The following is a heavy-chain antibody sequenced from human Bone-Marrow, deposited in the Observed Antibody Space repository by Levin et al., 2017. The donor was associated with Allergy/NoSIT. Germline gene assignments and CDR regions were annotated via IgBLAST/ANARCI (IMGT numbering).Heavy chain of an antibody. D-gene: IGHD1-26*01. CDR2: IAGSGKT. Sequence: PGGSLRLSCAASGFAFTNYAVSWVRQAPGKGLEWVAGIAGSGKTYYVESVKGRFTISRDNSKSTVYLQMNSLRAEDTAVYYCAKEVAASSFPCFDFWGQGTLVTVSS. J-gene: IGHJ4*02. CDR1: GFAFTNYA. CDR3: AKEVAASSFPCFDF. V-gene: IGHV3-23*01.